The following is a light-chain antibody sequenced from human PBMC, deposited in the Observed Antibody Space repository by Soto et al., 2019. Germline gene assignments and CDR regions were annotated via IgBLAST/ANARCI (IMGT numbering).Light chain of an antibody. CDR1: QSVVNYQ. J-gene: IGKJ1*01. V-gene: IGKV3-20*01. Sequence: EIVMTQSPATLSVSPGERATLSCRTSQSVVNYQLAWYRQKPGQAPRLPIYNTFHRATGIPDRFSGTGSETDFTLTISGLEPEDFAVYHCQQYGALPPTFGQGTKVDIK. CDR3: QQYGALPPT. CDR2: NTF.